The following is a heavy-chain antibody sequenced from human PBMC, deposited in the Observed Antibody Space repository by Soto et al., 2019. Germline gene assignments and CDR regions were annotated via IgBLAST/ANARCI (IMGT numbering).Heavy chain of an antibody. CDR3: ARGGYCSSTSCYFLPTVNWFDP. V-gene: IGHV1-18*01. Sequence: GASVKVSCKASGYTFTSYGISWVRQAPGQGLEWMGWISAYNGNTNYAQKLQGRVTMTTDTSTSTAYMELRSLRSDDTAVYYCARGGYCSSTSCYFLPTVNWFDPWGQGTLVTVSS. D-gene: IGHD2-2*03. CDR1: GYTFTSYG. J-gene: IGHJ5*02. CDR2: ISAYNGNT.